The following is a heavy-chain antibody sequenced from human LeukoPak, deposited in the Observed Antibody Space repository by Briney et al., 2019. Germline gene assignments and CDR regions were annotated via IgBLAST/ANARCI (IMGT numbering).Heavy chain of an antibody. J-gene: IGHJ4*02. CDR1: GGSISSGNW. CDR2: FYDGWST. V-gene: IGHV4-4*02. CDR3: ARHQVGANTFDY. Sequence: PSGTLSLTCAVSGGSISSGNWWSWVRQPPGRGLEWIGEFYDGWSTNYNPSLKSRVTISVDKSNNQFYLKLKSVTAADTAVYYCARHQVGANTFDYWGQGTLVTVSS. D-gene: IGHD1-26*01.